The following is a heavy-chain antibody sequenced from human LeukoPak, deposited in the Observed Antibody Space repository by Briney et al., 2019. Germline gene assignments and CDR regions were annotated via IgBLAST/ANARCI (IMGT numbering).Heavy chain of an antibody. J-gene: IGHJ4*02. V-gene: IGHV4-59*01. Sequence: SETLSLTCAVSGGSISSYYWSWIRQPPGKGLEWIGYIYYSGSTNYNPSLKSRVTISVDTSKNQFSLKLSSVTAADTAVYYCARVQRGYFDYWGQGTLVTVSS. CDR2: IYYSGST. CDR1: GGSISSYY. D-gene: IGHD6-25*01. CDR3: ARVQRGYFDY.